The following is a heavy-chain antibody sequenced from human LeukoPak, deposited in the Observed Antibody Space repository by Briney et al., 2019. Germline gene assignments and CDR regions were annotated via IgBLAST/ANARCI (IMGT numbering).Heavy chain of an antibody. J-gene: IGHJ6*02. Sequence: APVKVSCKASGYTFTGYYMHWVRQAPGQGLEWMGWINPNSGGTNYAQKFQGRVTMTRDTSISTAYMELSRLRSDDTAVYYCARDQYYDSSGYYYRTYYYYYGMDVWGQGTTVTVSS. CDR3: ARDQYYDSSGYYYRTYYYYYGMDV. V-gene: IGHV1-2*02. CDR2: INPNSGGT. D-gene: IGHD3-22*01. CDR1: GYTFTGYY.